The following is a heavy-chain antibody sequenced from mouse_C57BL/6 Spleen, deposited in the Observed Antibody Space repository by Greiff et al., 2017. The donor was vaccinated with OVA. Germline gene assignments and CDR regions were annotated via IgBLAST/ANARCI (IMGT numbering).Heavy chain of an antibody. J-gene: IGHJ2*01. V-gene: IGHV1-82*01. D-gene: IGHD1-1*01. CDR3: ARCTTVAVDY. CDR2: IYPGDGDT. Sequence: VQLQQSGPELVKPGASVKISCKASGYAFSSSWMNWVKQRPGKGLEWIGRIYPGDGDTNYNGKFKGKATLTADKSSSTAYMQLSSLTSEDSAVYFCARCTTVAVDYWGQGTTLTVSS. CDR1: GYAFSSSW.